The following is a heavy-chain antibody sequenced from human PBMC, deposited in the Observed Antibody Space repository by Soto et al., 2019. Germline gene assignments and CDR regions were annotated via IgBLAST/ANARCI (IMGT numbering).Heavy chain of an antibody. CDR2: IWYDGSNK. Sequence: GGSLRLSCAASGFTFSSYGMHWVRQAPGKGLEWVAVIWYDGSNKYYADSVKGRFTISRDNSKNTLYLQMNSLRAEDTAVYYCARDSSDYSNFWPPPQPDYWGQGTLVTVSS. D-gene: IGHD4-4*01. V-gene: IGHV3-33*01. CDR3: ARDSSDYSNFWPPPQPDY. CDR1: GFTFSSYG. J-gene: IGHJ4*02.